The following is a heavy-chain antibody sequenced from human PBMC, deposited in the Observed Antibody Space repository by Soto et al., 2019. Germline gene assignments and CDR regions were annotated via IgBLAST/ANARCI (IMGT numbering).Heavy chain of an antibody. CDR1: GFTFSSYG. J-gene: IGHJ4*02. D-gene: IGHD5-18*01. CDR2: ISGSGGST. Sequence: PGGSLRLSCAASGFTFSSYGMNWVRQAPGKGLEWVAAISGSGGSTYYADFVKGRFTISRDNSKNTLYLQMDSLRAEDTAVYYCAKQPGTIGWIRAYFDHWGQGTPVTVSS. CDR3: AKQPGTIGWIRAYFDH. V-gene: IGHV3-23*01.